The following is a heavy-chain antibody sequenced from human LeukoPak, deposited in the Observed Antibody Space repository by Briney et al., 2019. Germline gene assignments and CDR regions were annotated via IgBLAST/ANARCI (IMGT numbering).Heavy chain of an antibody. CDR2: IYYSGST. V-gene: IGHV4-31*03. Sequence: PPQTLSLTCTVSGGSISSGGYYWNWIRQHPGKGLEWIGYIYYSGSTNYNPSLKSRLTISVDMSKSQFSLKLSSVTAADTAVYYCARGTTMIRGAFDIWGQGTMVTVSS. CDR3: ARGTTMIRGAFDI. D-gene: IGHD3-10*01. CDR1: GGSISSGGYY. J-gene: IGHJ3*02.